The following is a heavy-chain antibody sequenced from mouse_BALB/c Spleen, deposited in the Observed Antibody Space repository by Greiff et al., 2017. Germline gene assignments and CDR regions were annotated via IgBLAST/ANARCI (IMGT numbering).Heavy chain of an antibody. D-gene: IGHD2-3*01. CDR1: GYTFTSYT. J-gene: IGHJ3*01. Sequence: QVQLQQSAAELARPGASVKMSCKASGYTFTSYTMHWVKQRPGQGLEWIGYINPSSGYTEYNQKFKDKTTLTADKSSSTAYMQLSSLTSEDSAVYYCAREDDGYYRTYWGQGTLVTVSA. V-gene: IGHV1-4*02. CDR2: INPSSGYT. CDR3: AREDDGYYRTY.